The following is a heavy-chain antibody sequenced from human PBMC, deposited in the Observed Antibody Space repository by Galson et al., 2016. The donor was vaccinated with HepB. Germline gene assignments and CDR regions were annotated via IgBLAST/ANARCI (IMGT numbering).Heavy chain of an antibody. CDR1: GFTFTTYA. CDR2: ISDSDPST. D-gene: IGHD3-22*01. J-gene: IGHJ4*02. CDR3: AKMSSSSAYYSDAFDL. Sequence: SLRLSCAASGFTFTTYAMSWVRQAPGKGLEWVSGISDSDPSTYYADSVKGRFTISRDNSKNTLYLQMNSLRAEDTAVYYCAKMSSSSAYYSDAFDLWGQGTLVTVYS. V-gene: IGHV3-23*01.